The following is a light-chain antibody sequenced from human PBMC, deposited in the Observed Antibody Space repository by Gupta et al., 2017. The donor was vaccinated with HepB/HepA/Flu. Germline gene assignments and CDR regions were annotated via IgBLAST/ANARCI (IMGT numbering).Light chain of an antibody. CDR3: QQYGSSSCA. J-gene: IGKJ2*01. V-gene: IGKV3-20*01. CDR1: QSISSSS. Sequence: EIVLTQSPGTLPLSPGERATLSCWASQSISSSSLAWYQQKPGQAPRLLIYDVSRRATGIPDRFSGSGSGTDFTLTISRLEPEDFAVYYCQQYGSSSCAFGQGTKLEIE. CDR2: DVS.